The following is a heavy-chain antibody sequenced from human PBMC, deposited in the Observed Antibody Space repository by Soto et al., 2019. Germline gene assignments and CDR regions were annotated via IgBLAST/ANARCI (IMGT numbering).Heavy chain of an antibody. CDR1: GGSISSSNW. J-gene: IGHJ6*02. Sequence: QVQLQESGPGLVKPSGTLSLTCAVSGGSISSSNWWSWVRQPPGKRLEWIGEIYHSGSTNYNPSLKSRVTISVDKTKNQFSLKLSSVTAADTAVYYCARFILDHDPYYYYGMDVWGQGTTVTVSS. CDR2: IYHSGST. V-gene: IGHV4-4*02. CDR3: ARFILDHDPYYYYGMDV. D-gene: IGHD1-1*01.